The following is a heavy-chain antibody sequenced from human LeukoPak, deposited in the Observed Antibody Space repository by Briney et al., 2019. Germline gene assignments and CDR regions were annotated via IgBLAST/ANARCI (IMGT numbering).Heavy chain of an antibody. D-gene: IGHD3-22*01. CDR1: GFTFSSYW. CDR2: INSDGSST. Sequence: GGSLRLSCAASGFTFSSYWMHWVRQAPGKGLVWASRINSDGSSTGYADSVKGRFTISRDNAKNTLYLQMNSLRAEDTAVYYCATKGIVVVIDDAFDIWGQGTMVTVSS. J-gene: IGHJ3*02. V-gene: IGHV3-74*01. CDR3: ATKGIVVVIDDAFDI.